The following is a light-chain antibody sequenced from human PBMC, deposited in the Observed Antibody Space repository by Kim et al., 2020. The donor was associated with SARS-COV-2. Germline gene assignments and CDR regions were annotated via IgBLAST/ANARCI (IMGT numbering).Light chain of an antibody. Sequence: LSASVGDRVTITCRASQGISNYLAWYQQKPGKVPKLLIYAASTLQSGVPSRFSGSGSGTDFTLTISSLQPEDVATYYCQKYNSALLGGGTKVDIK. V-gene: IGKV1-27*01. CDR2: AAS. CDR1: QGISNY. CDR3: QKYNSAL. J-gene: IGKJ4*01.